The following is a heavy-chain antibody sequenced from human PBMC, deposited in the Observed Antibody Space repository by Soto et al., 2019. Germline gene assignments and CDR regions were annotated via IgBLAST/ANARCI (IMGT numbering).Heavy chain of an antibody. D-gene: IGHD3-16*02. J-gene: IGHJ6*02. CDR1: GFTLSGYG. CDR2: ISYDGSDK. CDR3: AKSYCWSPYYYHGMDV. V-gene: IGHV3-30*18. Sequence: GGYLRLSCAASGFTLSGYGIHWVRQAPGKGLEWVAVISYDGSDKYYADSVKGRFTISRDNSKKTLDLQMNSLRAEDTAVYYCAKSYCWSPYYYHGMDVWGQRTTVTVSS.